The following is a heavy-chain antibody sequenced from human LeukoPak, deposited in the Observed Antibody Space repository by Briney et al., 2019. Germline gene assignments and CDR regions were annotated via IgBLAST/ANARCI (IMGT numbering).Heavy chain of an antibody. J-gene: IGHJ6*04. V-gene: IGHV4-4*07. Sequence: PSDTLSLTCTVSGGSISGSSRSWIRQPAGKGLEWIGRVHSSGDTNYSSSLKSRVTMAVDTSKNQFSLTLTSVTAADTAVYYCARFRCADGCYPEDVWGKGTTVTVSS. CDR1: GGSISGSS. CDR3: ARFRCADGCYPEDV. CDR2: VHSSGDT. D-gene: IGHD2-21*02.